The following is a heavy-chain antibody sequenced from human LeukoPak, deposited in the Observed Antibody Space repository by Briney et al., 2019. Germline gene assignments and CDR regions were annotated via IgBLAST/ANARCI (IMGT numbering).Heavy chain of an antibody. D-gene: IGHD2-2*01. CDR2: IYTSGSS. V-gene: IGHV4-4*09. Sequence: SETLSLTCTVSGGSISSYYWSWIRQPPGKGLEGIGYIYTSGSSNYNPYLKSRVTISVDTSKIQFSLKLSSVTAADTAVYYCARLGSSQNYYYYMDVWGKGTTVTVSS. CDR3: ARLGSSQNYYYYMDV. J-gene: IGHJ6*03. CDR1: GGSISSYY.